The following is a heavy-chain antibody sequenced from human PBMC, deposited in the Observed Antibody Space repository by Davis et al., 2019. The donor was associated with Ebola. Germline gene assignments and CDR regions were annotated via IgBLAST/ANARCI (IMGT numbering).Heavy chain of an antibody. CDR1: GFTFSSYW. V-gene: IGHV3-7*01. D-gene: IGHD3-22*01. CDR2: IKQDGSEK. CDR3: ARDRDYYDTSAYHPRGWFDL. Sequence: GESLKISCAASGFTFSSYWMSWVRQAPGKGLEWVANIKQDGSEKYYVDSVKGRFTISRDNAKNSLYLQMNSLRAEDTAVYFCARDRDYYDTSAYHPRGWFDLWGQGTPVTVSS. J-gene: IGHJ5*02.